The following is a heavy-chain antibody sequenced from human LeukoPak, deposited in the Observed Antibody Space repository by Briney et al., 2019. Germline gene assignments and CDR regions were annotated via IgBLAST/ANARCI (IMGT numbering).Heavy chain of an antibody. V-gene: IGHV1-8*01. CDR2: MNPNSGNT. CDR3: AKRSDRGVNDY. Sequence: EWMGWMNPNSGNTGYAQKFQGRVTMTRNTSISTAYMELSSLRSEDTAVYYCAKRSDRGVNDYWGQGTLVTVSS. J-gene: IGHJ4*02. D-gene: IGHD3-10*01.